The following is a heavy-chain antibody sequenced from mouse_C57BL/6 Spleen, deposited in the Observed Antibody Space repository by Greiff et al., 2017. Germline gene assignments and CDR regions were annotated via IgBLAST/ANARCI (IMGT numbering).Heavy chain of an antibody. CDR1: GYTFTSYW. Sequence: QVQLQQPGAELVMPGASVKLSCKASGYTFTSYWMHWVKRRPGQGLEWIGEIDPSDSYTNYNQKFKGKSTLTVDKSSSTAYMQLSSLTSEDSAVYYCARVDDYGWYFDVWGTGTTVTVSS. CDR3: ARVDDYGWYFDV. D-gene: IGHD2-4*01. J-gene: IGHJ1*03. V-gene: IGHV1-69*01. CDR2: IDPSDSYT.